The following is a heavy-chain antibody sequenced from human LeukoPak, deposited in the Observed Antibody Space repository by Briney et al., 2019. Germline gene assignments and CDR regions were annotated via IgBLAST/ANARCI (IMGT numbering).Heavy chain of an antibody. D-gene: IGHD6-13*01. CDR1: GYTFTGYY. J-gene: IGHJ3*02. CDR2: INPSGGST. V-gene: IGHV1-46*01. Sequence: ASVKVSCKASGYTFTGYYMHWVRQAPGQGLEWMGIINPSGGSTSYAQKFQGRVTITRDMSTSTVYMELSSLRSEDTAVYYCARAPWQLVPDDAFDIWGQGTMVTVSS. CDR3: ARAPWQLVPDDAFDI.